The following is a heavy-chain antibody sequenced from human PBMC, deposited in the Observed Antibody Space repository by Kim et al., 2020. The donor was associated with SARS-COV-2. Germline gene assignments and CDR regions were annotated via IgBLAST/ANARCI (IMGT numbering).Heavy chain of an antibody. J-gene: IGHJ6*04. Sequence: YYNPSLQSRVTVSADTSKNAVSLSLTSVAAADTAVYYCASIYYPYFCLDVWGKGTSVTVSS. D-gene: IGHD1-26*01. CDR3: ASIYYPYFCLDV. V-gene: IGHV4-39*01.